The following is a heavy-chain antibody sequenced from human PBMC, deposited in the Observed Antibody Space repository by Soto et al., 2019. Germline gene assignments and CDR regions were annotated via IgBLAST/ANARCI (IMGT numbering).Heavy chain of an antibody. Sequence: SETLPLTCTVSGGSISSGDYCWSWIRQPPGKGLEWIGYIYYSGGTYYNPSLKSRVTISVDTSKNQFSLKLSSVTAADTAVYYCARQVYYYDSSGYYRLYYFDYWGQGTLVTVSS. CDR2: IYYSGGT. V-gene: IGHV4-30-4*01. D-gene: IGHD3-22*01. CDR3: ARQVYYYDSSGYYRLYYFDY. J-gene: IGHJ4*02. CDR1: GGSISSGDYC.